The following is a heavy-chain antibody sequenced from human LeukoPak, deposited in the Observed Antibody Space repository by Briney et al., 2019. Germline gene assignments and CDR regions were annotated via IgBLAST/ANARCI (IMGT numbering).Heavy chain of an antibody. V-gene: IGHV4-61*01. CDR1: GGSVSSGSYY. Sequence: SETLSLTCTVSGGSVSSGSYYWSWIRQPPRKGLEWIGYIYYSGSTNYNPSLKSRVTISVDTSKNQFSLKLSSVTAADTAVYYCARDGSDYYDSSGYLRLFDYWGQGTLVTVSS. CDR2: IYYSGST. CDR3: ARDGSDYYDSSGYLRLFDY. J-gene: IGHJ4*02. D-gene: IGHD3-22*01.